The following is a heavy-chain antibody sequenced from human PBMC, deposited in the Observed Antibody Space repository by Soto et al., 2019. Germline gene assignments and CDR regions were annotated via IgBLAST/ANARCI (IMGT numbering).Heavy chain of an antibody. D-gene: IGHD3-3*01. V-gene: IGHV3-23*01. Sequence: PGGSLRLSCAASGFTFSSYAMSWVRQAPGKGLEWVSAISGSGGSTYYADSVKGRFTISRDNSKNTLYLQMNSLRAEDTAVYYCAKDPRITIFGVVRSPIYWGQGTLVTVSS. CDR1: GFTFSSYA. J-gene: IGHJ4*02. CDR2: ISGSGGST. CDR3: AKDPRITIFGVVRSPIY.